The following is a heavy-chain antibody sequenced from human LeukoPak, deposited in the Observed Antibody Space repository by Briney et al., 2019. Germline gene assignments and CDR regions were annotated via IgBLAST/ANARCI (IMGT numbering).Heavy chain of an antibody. CDR3: ARGATYAFEY. V-gene: IGHV1-18*04. CDR2: ISAYNGNT. CDR1: VYTFTNYV. J-gene: IGHJ4*02. Sequence: GASVKVSCKASVYTFTNYVISWVRQAPGKGREWMGWISAYNGNTNYAHKLQGRVTMTTDTSTSTAYMELRSLRSDDPAVYYFARGATYAFEYWGQGTLVTISS.